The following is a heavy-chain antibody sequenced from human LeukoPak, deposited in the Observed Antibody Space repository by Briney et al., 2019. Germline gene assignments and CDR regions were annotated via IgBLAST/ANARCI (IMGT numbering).Heavy chain of an antibody. D-gene: IGHD3-3*01. CDR2: IYTSGST. V-gene: IGHV4-61*02. CDR1: GGSISSGSYY. J-gene: IGHJ3*02. Sequence: SETLSLTCTVSGGSISSGSYYWSWIRQPAGKGLEWIGRIYTSGSTNYNPSLKSRVTISVDTSKNQFSLKLSSVTAADTAVYYCARDAIFGVVISPDAFDIWGQGTMVTVSS. CDR3: ARDAIFGVVISPDAFDI.